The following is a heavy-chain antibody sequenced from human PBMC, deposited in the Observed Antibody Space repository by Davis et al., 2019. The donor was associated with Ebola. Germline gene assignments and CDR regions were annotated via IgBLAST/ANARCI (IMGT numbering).Heavy chain of an antibody. Sequence: AASVKVSCKASGGTFSSYAISWVRQAPGQGLEWMGGIIPIFGTANYAQKFQGRVTITADKSTSTAYMELSSLRSEDTAVYYCAREGGIAVADFDYWGQGTLVTVSS. J-gene: IGHJ4*02. D-gene: IGHD6-19*01. CDR1: GGTFSSYA. CDR2: IIPIFGTA. V-gene: IGHV1-69*06. CDR3: AREGGIAVADFDY.